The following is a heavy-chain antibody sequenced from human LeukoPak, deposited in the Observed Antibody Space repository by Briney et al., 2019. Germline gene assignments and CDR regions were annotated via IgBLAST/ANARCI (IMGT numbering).Heavy chain of an antibody. V-gene: IGHV4-34*01. CDR2: IDHSGST. CDR1: GGSFSGYY. D-gene: IGHD1-1*01. Sequence: SETLSLTCAVDGGSFSGYYWSWIRRTPGKGLEWIGEIDHSGSTNYNPSLKSRVIISADTSKNQFSLNLSSVTAADTAVYYCVVEYYNYDMDVWGQGTTVTVSS. J-gene: IGHJ6*02. CDR3: VVEYYNYDMDV.